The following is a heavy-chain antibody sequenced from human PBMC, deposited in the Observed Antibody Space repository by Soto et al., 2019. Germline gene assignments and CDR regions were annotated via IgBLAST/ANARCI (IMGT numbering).Heavy chain of an antibody. CDR3: ATIGIVGATSVDY. Sequence: QVQLQESGPGLVRPSETLSLTCTVSGCSVTSSSYYWRWIRQPPGKGLEWIGYISTSGSTNDNPSLKRRVTIPLDTSQNRFSLKLSSVTAGDTAVYYCATIGIVGATSVDYWGQGTLVPGSS. CDR2: ISTSGST. D-gene: IGHD1-26*01. CDR1: GCSVTSSSYY. V-gene: IGHV4-61*01. J-gene: IGHJ4*02.